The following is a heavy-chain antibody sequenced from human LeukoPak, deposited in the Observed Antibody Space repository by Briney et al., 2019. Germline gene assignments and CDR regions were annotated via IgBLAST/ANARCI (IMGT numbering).Heavy chain of an antibody. CDR2: IYYSGST. Sequence: PSETLSLTCTVSGGSISSSSYYWGWIRQPPGKGLEWIGSIYYSGSTYYNPSLKSRVTISVGTSKNQFSLKLSSVTAADTAVYYCARLVSVEYYYDSSGYYPNSFDYWGQGTLVTVSS. D-gene: IGHD3-22*01. CDR1: GGSISSSSYY. J-gene: IGHJ4*02. V-gene: IGHV4-39*01. CDR3: ARLVSVEYYYDSSGYYPNSFDY.